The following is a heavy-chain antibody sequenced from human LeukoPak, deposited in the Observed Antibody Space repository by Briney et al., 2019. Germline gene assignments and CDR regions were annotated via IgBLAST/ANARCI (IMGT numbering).Heavy chain of an antibody. V-gene: IGHV4-59*01. D-gene: IGHD1-26*01. CDR2: IYYSGST. J-gene: IGHJ5*02. CDR1: GGSISSYY. Sequence: SETLSLTCTDSGGSISSYYWNWIRQPPGKGLEWIGYIYYSGSTNYNPSLKSRVTISVDTSKNQFSLKLSSVTAADTAVYYCARDVGATPGWFDPWGQGTLVTVSS. CDR3: ARDVGATPGWFDP.